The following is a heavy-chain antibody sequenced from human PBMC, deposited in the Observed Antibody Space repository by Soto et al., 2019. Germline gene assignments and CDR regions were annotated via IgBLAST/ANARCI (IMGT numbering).Heavy chain of an antibody. CDR1: GYTFTGYY. CDR3: ARGGNSGYLYYYYMDV. D-gene: IGHD5-12*01. Sequence: VASVKVSCKASGYTFTGYYMHWVRQAPGQGLEWMGWINPNSGGTNYAQKFQGWVTMTRDTSISTAYMELSRLRSDDTAVYYCARGGNSGYLYYYYMDVWGKGTTVTVSS. J-gene: IGHJ6*03. V-gene: IGHV1-2*04. CDR2: INPNSGGT.